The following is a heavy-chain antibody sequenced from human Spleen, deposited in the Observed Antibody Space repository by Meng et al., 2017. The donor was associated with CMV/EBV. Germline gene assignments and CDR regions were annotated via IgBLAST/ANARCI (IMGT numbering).Heavy chain of an antibody. CDR1: GDYY. J-gene: IGHJ4*02. V-gene: IGHV4-30-4*01. CDR3: ARTNCDYYDSSGYYYVVDY. D-gene: IGHD3-22*01. CDR2: IYYSGST. Sequence: GDYYWSWIRQPPGKGLEWIGYIYYSGSTYYNPSLKSRVTISVDTSKNQFSLKLSSVTAADTAVYYCARTNCDYYDSSGYYYVVDYWGQGTLVTVSS.